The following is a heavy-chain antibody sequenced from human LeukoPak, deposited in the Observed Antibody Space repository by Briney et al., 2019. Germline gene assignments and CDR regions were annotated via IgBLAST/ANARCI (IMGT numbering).Heavy chain of an antibody. CDR3: ARVVRFGDHPRYFDY. V-gene: IGHV4-59*01. CDR2: IYYSGST. CDR1: GGSISSYY. Sequence: SETLSLTCAVSGGSISSYYWSWIRQPPGKGLEWIGYIYYSGSTNYNPSLKSRVTISVDTSKNQFSLKLSSVTAADTAVYYCARVVRFGDHPRYFDYWGQGTLVTVSS. J-gene: IGHJ4*02. D-gene: IGHD3-10*01.